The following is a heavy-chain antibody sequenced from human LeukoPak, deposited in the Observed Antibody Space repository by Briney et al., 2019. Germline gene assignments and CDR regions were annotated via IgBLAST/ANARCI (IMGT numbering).Heavy chain of an antibody. V-gene: IGHV3-43*02. CDR3: ATESGKFDY. Sequence: AGGSLRLSCVASGLPIADFAMHWVRQAPGKGLEWVSLISGDGVSTFYADSVKGRLSISRDNSKNSLYLEMNSLRTEDADMYYCATESGKFDYWGQGTLVAVSS. J-gene: IGHJ4*02. CDR2: ISGDGVST. CDR1: GLPIADFA.